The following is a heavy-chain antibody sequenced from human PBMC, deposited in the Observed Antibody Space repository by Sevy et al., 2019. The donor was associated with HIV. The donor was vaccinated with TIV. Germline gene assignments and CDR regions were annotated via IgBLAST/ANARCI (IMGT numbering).Heavy chain of an antibody. D-gene: IGHD5-12*01. J-gene: IGHJ4*02. CDR2: IIPIFGTA. V-gene: IGHV1-69*13. Sequence: ASVKVSCKASGGTFSSYAISWVRQAPGQGLEWMGRIIPIFGTANYAQKFQGRVTITADESTSTAYMELRSLRSEDTAVYYCASGGYSGYDQHYFDYWGQGTLVTVSS. CDR3: ASGGYSGYDQHYFDY. CDR1: GGTFSSYA.